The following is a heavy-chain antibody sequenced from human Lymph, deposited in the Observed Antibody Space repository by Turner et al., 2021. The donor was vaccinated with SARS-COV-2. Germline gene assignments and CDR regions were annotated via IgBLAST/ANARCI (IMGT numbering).Heavy chain of an antibody. D-gene: IGHD3-3*01. CDR3: ASNFWSAYRLDY. J-gene: IGHJ4*02. V-gene: IGHV3-30-3*01. CDR1: GFTLSNYA. CDR2: ISYDGSNK. Sequence: QVQLVESGGGVGQPGRSLRLSCVASGFTLSNYAMHWVRQAPGKGLEWVAVISYDGSNKYYADSVKGRFTISRDNSKNTLYLQMNSLRAEDTAVYYCASNFWSAYRLDYWGQGTLVTVSS.